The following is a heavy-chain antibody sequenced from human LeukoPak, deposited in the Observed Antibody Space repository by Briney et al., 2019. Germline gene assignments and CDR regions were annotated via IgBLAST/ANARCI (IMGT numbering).Heavy chain of an antibody. Sequence: SETLSLTCTVSGGSISSGSYYWSWIRQPAGKGLEWIGRIYTSGSTNYNPSLKSRVTISVDTSKNQISLNLISVTAADTAVYYCARGDGYNSPTYFDSWGQGTLVTVSS. CDR1: GGSISSGSYY. D-gene: IGHD5-24*01. V-gene: IGHV4-61*02. J-gene: IGHJ4*02. CDR2: IYTSGST. CDR3: ARGDGYNSPTYFDS.